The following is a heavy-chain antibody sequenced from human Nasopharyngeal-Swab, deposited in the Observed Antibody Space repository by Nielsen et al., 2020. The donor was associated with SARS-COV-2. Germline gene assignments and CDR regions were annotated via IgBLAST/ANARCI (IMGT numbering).Heavy chain of an antibody. V-gene: IGHV3-7*03. CDR3: AILYSGSPRNH. Sequence: GESLKISCAASGFIFTTYWMSWVRQAPGKGLEWVANIRQDGSEKYYVDSVKGRFTVSRDNAKNPLYLHMNSLRVDDTAVYYCAILYSGSPRNHWGQGTLVTVSS. CDR1: GFIFTTYW. J-gene: IGHJ5*02. CDR2: IRQDGSEK. D-gene: IGHD1-26*01.